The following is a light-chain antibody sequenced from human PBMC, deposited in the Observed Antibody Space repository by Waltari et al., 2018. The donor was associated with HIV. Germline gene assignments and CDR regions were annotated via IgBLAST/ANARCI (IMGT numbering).Light chain of an antibody. V-gene: IGKV3-20*01. CDR3: QQYGSSPRT. Sequence: EIVLTQSPGTLSLSPGETATLPCRASQSVSSSYLAWYQQKPGQAPRLLIYGASNRATGIPDRFSGSGSGTDFTLTISRLEPEDFAVYYCQQYGSSPRTFGQGTKVEIK. CDR2: GAS. CDR1: QSVSSSY. J-gene: IGKJ1*01.